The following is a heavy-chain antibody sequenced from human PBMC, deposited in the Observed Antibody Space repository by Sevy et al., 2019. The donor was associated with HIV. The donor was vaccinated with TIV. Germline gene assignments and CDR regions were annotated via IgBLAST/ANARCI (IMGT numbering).Heavy chain of an antibody. D-gene: IGHD3-16*01. Sequence: WGSLRLSCAASGFTFSSYSMNWVRQAPGKGLEWVSYISSSSSTIYYADSVKGRFTISRDNAKNSLYLQMNSLRDEDTAVYYCAGDLYVWGSYQGDYWGQGTLVTVSS. CDR2: ISSSSSTI. J-gene: IGHJ4*02. CDR1: GFTFSSYS. CDR3: AGDLYVWGSYQGDY. V-gene: IGHV3-48*02.